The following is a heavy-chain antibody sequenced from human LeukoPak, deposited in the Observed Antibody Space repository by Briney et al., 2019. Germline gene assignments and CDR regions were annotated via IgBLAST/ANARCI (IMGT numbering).Heavy chain of an antibody. CDR3: ARYYDFWSGYGGEDDAFDI. CDR2: IYYSGRT. D-gene: IGHD3-3*01. V-gene: IGHV4-59*12. Sequence: NPSETLSLTCTVSGGSITSYYWSWIRQPPGKGLEWIGYIYYSGRTNYNPSLKSRVTISVDTSKNQFSLKLSSVTAADTAVYYCARYYDFWSGYGGEDDAFDIWGQGTMVTVSS. J-gene: IGHJ3*02. CDR1: GGSITSYY.